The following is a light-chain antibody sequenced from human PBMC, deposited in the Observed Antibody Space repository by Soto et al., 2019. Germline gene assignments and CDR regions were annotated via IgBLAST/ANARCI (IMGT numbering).Light chain of an antibody. J-gene: IGKJ1*01. V-gene: IGKV3-20*01. CDR1: QIVNTN. Sequence: EIVMTQSPATLSVSPGERATLSCRATQIVNTNLAWYQQRPGQAPRLLIYGASNRATGIPDRFSGSGSGTDFTLTISRLEPEDFAVYYCQQYGSSPLTFGQGTKVDIK. CDR3: QQYGSSPLT. CDR2: GAS.